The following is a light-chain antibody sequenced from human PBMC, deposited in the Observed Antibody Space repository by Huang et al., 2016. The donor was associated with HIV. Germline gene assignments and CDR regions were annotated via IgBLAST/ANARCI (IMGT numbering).Light chain of an antibody. Sequence: EIVMTQSPAILSVSPGERVTLSCRASQNVSSNLAWYQQKPGPAPRLLIYGASTTATRIPARFSGSGSGTEFTLTVSSLHSEDFAVYYCQQYNNWPPGYTFGQGTNLEIK. CDR1: QNVSSN. CDR3: QQYNNWPPGYT. CDR2: GAS. J-gene: IGKJ2*01. V-gene: IGKV3-15*01.